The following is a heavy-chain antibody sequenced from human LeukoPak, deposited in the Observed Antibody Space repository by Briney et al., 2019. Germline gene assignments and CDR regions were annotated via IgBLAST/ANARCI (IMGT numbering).Heavy chain of an antibody. J-gene: IGHJ3*02. V-gene: IGHV4-31*02. D-gene: IGHD5-18*01. CDR2: THYSGST. CDR1: GGSISSGGYF. CDR3: ARIELDAFDI. Sequence: SETLSLTCTVSGGSISSGGYFWTWIRQHPGKGLEWIGYTHYSGSTYYNPSLKSRVTISVDTSKNQFSLKLSSVTAADTAVYYCARIELDAFDIWGQGTMVTVSS.